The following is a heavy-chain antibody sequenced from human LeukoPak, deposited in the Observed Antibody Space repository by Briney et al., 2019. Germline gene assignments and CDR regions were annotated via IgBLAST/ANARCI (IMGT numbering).Heavy chain of an antibody. J-gene: IGHJ5*02. V-gene: IGHV4-31*03. D-gene: IGHD3-10*01. CDR1: GGSISSGGYS. CDR3: AREVTPYYGSGNWFDP. CDR2: IYYSGST. Sequence: SETLSLTCTASGGSISSGGYSWSWIRQHPGKGLEWIGYIYYSGSTYYNPSLKSRVTISVDTSKNQFSLKLSSVTAADTAVYYCAREVTPYYGSGNWFDPWGQGTLVTVSS.